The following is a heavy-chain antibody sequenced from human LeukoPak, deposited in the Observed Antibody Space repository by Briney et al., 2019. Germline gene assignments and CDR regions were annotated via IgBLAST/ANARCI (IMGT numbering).Heavy chain of an antibody. Sequence: SETLSLTCAVYGGSFSGYHWSWIRQTPGKGLEWIGEIDPYGGSNYSPSLKSRVTISVDTSKNQFSLKLNSVTAADTALYYCARHVSGRWFGDDYPYYADVWGKGTTVTISS. J-gene: IGHJ6*03. CDR3: ARHVSGRWFGDDYPYYADV. V-gene: IGHV4-34*01. D-gene: IGHD3-10*01. CDR2: IDPYGGS. CDR1: GGSFSGYH.